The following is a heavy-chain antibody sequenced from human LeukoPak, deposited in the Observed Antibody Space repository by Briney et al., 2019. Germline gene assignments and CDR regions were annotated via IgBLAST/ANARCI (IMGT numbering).Heavy chain of an antibody. V-gene: IGHV1-69*13. J-gene: IGHJ6*02. CDR1: GGTFSSCA. CDR2: IIPIFGTA. Sequence: ASVKVSCKASGGTFSSCAISWVRQAPGQGLEWMGGIIPIFGTANYAQKFQGRVAITADESTSTAYMELSSLRSEDTAVYYCARELADMVRGVIAYYYYGMDVWGQGTTVTVSS. D-gene: IGHD3-10*01. CDR3: ARELADMVRGVIAYYYYGMDV.